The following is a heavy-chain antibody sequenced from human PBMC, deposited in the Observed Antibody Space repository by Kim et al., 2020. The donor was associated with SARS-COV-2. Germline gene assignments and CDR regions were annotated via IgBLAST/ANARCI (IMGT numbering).Heavy chain of an antibody. V-gene: IGHV4-59*01. D-gene: IGHD6-13*01. CDR3: ARTTYPYSSSWYYFDY. J-gene: IGHJ4*02. CDR2: IYYSGNT. Sequence: SETLSLTCTVSGGSISSYYWIWIRQPPGKGLEWIGYIYYSGNTNYNPSLKSRVTISVDTSKDQFSLKVSSVTAADTAVYYCARTTYPYSSSWYYFDYWGQGALVTVSS. CDR1: GGSISSYY.